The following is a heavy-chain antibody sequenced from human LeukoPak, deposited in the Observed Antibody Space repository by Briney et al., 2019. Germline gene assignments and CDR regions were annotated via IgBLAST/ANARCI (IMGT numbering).Heavy chain of an antibody. CDR3: ASGDYGQRIQPFDY. CDR2: ISHDGII. CDR1: GFTFSSYV. J-gene: IGHJ4*02. Sequence: GGSLRLSCETAGFTFSSYVMHWVRRTPGKGLVWVSRISHDGIISYADSVKGRFTISRDNAKNTLILQMNSLRVEDTAVYYCASGDYGQRIQPFDYWGQGTLVTVSS. D-gene: IGHD4-17*01. V-gene: IGHV3-74*01.